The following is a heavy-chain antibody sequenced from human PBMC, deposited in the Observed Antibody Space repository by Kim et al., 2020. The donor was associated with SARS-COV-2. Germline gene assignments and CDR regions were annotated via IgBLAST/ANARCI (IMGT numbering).Heavy chain of an antibody. CDR3: ASSGGDGYNRFDY. D-gene: IGHD5-12*01. Sequence: YEQKFQGRVTITADESTSTAYMELSSLRSEDTAVYYCASSGGDGYNRFDYWGQGTLVTVSS. V-gene: IGHV1-69*01. J-gene: IGHJ4*02.